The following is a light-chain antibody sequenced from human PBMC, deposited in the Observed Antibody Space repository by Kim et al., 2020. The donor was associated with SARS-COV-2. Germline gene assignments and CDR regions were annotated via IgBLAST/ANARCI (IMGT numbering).Light chain of an antibody. J-gene: IGKJ4*01. CDR1: QSGSSN. V-gene: IGKV3-15*01. Sequence: PGESAPLSCRASQSGSSNLAWYQQKPGQAPRLLIYGASTRATGIPARFSGSGSGTEFTLTISSLQSEDFAVYYCQQYNNWPPLTFGGGTKVDIK. CDR2: GAS. CDR3: QQYNNWPPLT.